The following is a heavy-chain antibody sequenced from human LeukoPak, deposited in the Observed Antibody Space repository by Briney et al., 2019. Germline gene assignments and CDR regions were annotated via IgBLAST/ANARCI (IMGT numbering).Heavy chain of an antibody. V-gene: IGHV3-7*01. J-gene: IGHJ5*02. CDR3: AREFYSYDSSGYYLWRLDP. Sequence: GGSLRLSCAASGFTFSNYWMTWVRQAPGMGLEWVANIKQDGNEKYYVDSVKGRFTISRDNPKNSLYLQMNSLRAEDTAVYYCAREFYSYDSSGYYLWRLDPWGQGTLVTVSS. D-gene: IGHD3-22*01. CDR2: IKQDGNEK. CDR1: GFTFSNYW.